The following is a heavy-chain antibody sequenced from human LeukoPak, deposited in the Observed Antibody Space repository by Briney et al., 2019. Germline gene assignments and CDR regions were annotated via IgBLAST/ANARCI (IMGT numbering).Heavy chain of an antibody. CDR3: ARDKIVDSDAFDI. V-gene: IGHV4-39*07. CDR1: GGSISSSVYY. Sequence: PSETLSLTCTVSGGSISSSVYYWGWIRQPPGKGLEWIGNIYFSGSTYYNPSLKSRVTISIDTSKSQFSLKLSSVTAADTAVYYCARDKIVDSDAFDIWGQGTMVTVSS. J-gene: IGHJ3*02. D-gene: IGHD2-15*01. CDR2: IYFSGST.